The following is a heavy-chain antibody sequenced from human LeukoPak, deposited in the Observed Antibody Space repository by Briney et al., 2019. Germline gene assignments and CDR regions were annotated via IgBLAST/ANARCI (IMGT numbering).Heavy chain of an antibody. D-gene: IGHD3-3*01. CDR2: ISGSGGST. Sequence: GGSLRLSCAASGFTFSSYAMSWVRQAPGKGLEWVSAISGSGGSTYYADSAKGRFTISRDNSKNTLYLQMNSLRAEDTAVYYCAKEYYDFWSGYQTGYFDYWGQGTLVTVSS. J-gene: IGHJ4*02. V-gene: IGHV3-23*01. CDR3: AKEYYDFWSGYQTGYFDY. CDR1: GFTFSSYA.